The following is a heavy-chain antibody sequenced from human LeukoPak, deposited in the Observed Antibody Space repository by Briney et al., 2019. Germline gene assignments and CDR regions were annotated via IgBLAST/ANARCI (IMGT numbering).Heavy chain of an antibody. Sequence: GRSLRLSCAASGFTFSSYGMHWVRQAPGKGLEWVAVIWYDGSSKYYADSVKGRFTISRDNSKNTLYLQMNSLRAEDTAVYYCTRGRRGNYFDYWGQGTLVTVSS. J-gene: IGHJ4*02. CDR1: GFTFSSYG. CDR3: TRGRRGNYFDY. CDR2: IWYDGSSK. D-gene: IGHD3-16*01. V-gene: IGHV3-33*01.